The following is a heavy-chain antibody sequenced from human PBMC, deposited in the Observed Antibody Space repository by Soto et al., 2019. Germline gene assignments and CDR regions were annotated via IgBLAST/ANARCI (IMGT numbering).Heavy chain of an antibody. CDR1: GFTFSSYG. CDR2: ISYDGSNK. D-gene: IGHD4-4*01. CDR3: AKDFLDMTTAPSHYYYDYYMVV. J-gene: IGHJ6*03. V-gene: IGHV3-30*18. Sequence: QVQLVESGGGVVQPGRSLRLSCAASGFTFSSYGMHWVRQAPGKGLEWVAVISYDGSNKYYADSVKGRFTISRDNSKNTLYLQMNSLTAEDTAVYYCAKDFLDMTTAPSHYYYDYYMVVWGKGTTVTVSS.